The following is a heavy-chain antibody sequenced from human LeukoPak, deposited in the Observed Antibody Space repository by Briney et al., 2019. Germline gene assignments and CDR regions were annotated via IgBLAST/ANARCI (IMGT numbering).Heavy chain of an antibody. CDR2: IYYSGST. CDR3: ARADYGDYPVDY. V-gene: IGHV4-39*07. Sequence: PSETLSLTCTVSGGSISSSSYYWGWTRQPPGKGLEWIGSIYYSGSTYYNPSLKSRVTVSVDTSKNQFSLKLSSVTAADTAVYYCARADYGDYPVDYWGQGTLVTVSS. J-gene: IGHJ4*02. D-gene: IGHD4-17*01. CDR1: GGSISSSSYY.